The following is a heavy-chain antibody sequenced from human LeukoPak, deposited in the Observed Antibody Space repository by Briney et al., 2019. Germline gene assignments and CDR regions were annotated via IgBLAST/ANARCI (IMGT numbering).Heavy chain of an antibody. CDR2: ITTGGPNT. J-gene: IGHJ4*02. CDR3: AKDGGLWVSAHWGDS. D-gene: IGHD7-27*01. V-gene: IGHV3-23*01. Sequence: GGSVRLSCTASGVTFSSDTMSWVRQAPGKGLKWVSAITTGGPNTYYADSVRGRFTVSRDDSKNTLYLQMNSLGAEDTAVYYCAKDGGLWVSAHWGDSWGRGTLVTVSS. CDR1: GVTFSSDT.